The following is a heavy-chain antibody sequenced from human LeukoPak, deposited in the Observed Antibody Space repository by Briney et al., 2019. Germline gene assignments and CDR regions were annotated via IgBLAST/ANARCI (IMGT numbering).Heavy chain of an antibody. D-gene: IGHD6-19*01. V-gene: IGHV3-23*01. J-gene: IGHJ4*02. Sequence: GGSLRLSCAASGFTFSSYAMSWVRQAPGKGLGWVSAISGSGGSTYYADSVKGRFTISRDNSKNTLYLQMNSLRAEDTAVYYCAKETNQAVAGALDYWGQGTLVTVSS. CDR3: AKETNQAVAGALDY. CDR2: ISGSGGST. CDR1: GFTFSSYA.